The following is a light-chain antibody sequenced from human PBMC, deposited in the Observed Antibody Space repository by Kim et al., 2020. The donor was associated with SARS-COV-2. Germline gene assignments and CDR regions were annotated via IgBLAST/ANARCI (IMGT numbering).Light chain of an antibody. V-gene: IGKV1-5*03. CDR3: QQNNNFPLT. J-gene: IGKJ3*01. CDR1: QSISNW. CDR2: KAS. Sequence: DIQMTQSPSILSASVGDRVTITCRASQSISNWLAWYQQKPGKAPKLLIYKASSLESGVPSRFSGTGSGTEFTLTISSLQPDDFATYYCQQNNNFPLTFGPGTKVDIK.